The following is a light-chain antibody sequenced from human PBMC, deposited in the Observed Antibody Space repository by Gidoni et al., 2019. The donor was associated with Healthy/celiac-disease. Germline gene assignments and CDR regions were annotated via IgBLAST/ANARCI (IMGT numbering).Light chain of an antibody. CDR1: SSDVGGHNY. J-gene: IGLJ1*01. CDR3: SSYTSSSTDV. Sequence: QSALTQPASVSGSPGQSIIISCTGTSSDVGGHNYVSWYQQHPGKAPKLMIYEVSNRPSGVSDRFSGSKSGNTASLTISGLQAEDEADYYCSSYTSSSTDVFGTGTNVTVL. V-gene: IGLV2-14*01. CDR2: EVS.